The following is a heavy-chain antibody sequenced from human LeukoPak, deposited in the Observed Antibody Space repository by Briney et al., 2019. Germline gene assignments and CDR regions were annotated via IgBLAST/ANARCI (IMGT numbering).Heavy chain of an antibody. D-gene: IGHD1/OR15-1a*01. V-gene: IGHV3-74*01. J-gene: IGHJ4*02. CDR1: GFTFSSYW. CDR3: ARWNSAFDY. CDR2: INSDGSST. Sequence: GGSLRLSCAASGFTFSSYWMHWVRQAPGKGLVWVSRINSDGSSTSYADSVKGRFTIPRDNAEKSLYLQMNSLRAGDTAVYYCARWNSAFDYWGQGTLVIVSS.